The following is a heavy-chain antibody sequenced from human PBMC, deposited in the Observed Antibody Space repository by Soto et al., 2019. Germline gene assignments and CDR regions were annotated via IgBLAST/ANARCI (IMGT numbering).Heavy chain of an antibody. CDR1: GYTFNSYG. D-gene: IGHD3-22*01. Sequence: QVQLVQSGAEVKKPGASVKVSCEASGYTFNSYGITWVRQAPGQGLEWIGWISAYNGKTNYAQNLQGRVTMTTDTPTSTAHMELRSLIFDDTAVYFCARRPRDRAPDFWGQGTLVTVSS. V-gene: IGHV1-18*01. J-gene: IGHJ4*02. CDR2: ISAYNGKT. CDR3: ARRPRDRAPDF.